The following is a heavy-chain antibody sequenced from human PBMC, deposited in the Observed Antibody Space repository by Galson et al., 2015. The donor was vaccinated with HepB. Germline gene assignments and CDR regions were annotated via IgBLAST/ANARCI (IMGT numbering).Heavy chain of an antibody. Sequence: SVKVSCKASGYTFSSAGFSWVRQAPGQGLEWMGWINPYNRDTNYARKFQGRITMTPDTFTSTAYMELRSLRSDDTAVYYCARGALVGVVGGRLNNWFDPWGQGTLVTVSS. CDR1: GYTFSSAG. J-gene: IGHJ5*02. D-gene: IGHD2-15*01. CDR3: ARGALVGVVGGRLNNWFDP. CDR2: INPYNRDT. V-gene: IGHV1-18*01.